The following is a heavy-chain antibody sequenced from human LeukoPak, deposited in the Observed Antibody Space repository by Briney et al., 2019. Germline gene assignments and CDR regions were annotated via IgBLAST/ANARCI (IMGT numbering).Heavy chain of an antibody. Sequence: ASVKVSCKVSGYTLTELSMHWVRQAPGKGLEWMGGFDPGDGETIYAQKFQGRVTMTEDTSTDTAYMELSSLRSEDTAVYYCATAPKFALVVMKLPFDYWGQGTLVTVSS. D-gene: IGHD3-22*01. J-gene: IGHJ4*02. CDR1: GYTLTELS. CDR3: ATAPKFALVVMKLPFDY. V-gene: IGHV1-24*01. CDR2: FDPGDGET.